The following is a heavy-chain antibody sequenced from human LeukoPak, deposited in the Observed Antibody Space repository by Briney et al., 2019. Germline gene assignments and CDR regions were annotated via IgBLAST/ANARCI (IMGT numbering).Heavy chain of an antibody. CDR2: ISSSSSYI. CDR1: GFTFSSYS. Sequence: GGSLRLSCAASGFTFSSYSMNWVRQAPGKGLEWVSSISSSSSYIYYADSVKGRFTISRDNAKNSLYLQMNSLRAEDTAVYYCAKENSGSYYAGDDYWGQGTLVTVSS. V-gene: IGHV3-21*01. J-gene: IGHJ4*02. CDR3: AKENSGSYYAGDDY. D-gene: IGHD1-26*01.